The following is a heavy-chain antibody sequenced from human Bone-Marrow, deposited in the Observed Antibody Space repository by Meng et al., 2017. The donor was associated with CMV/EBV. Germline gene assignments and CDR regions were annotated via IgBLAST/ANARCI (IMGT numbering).Heavy chain of an antibody. CDR1: GFTFSNAW. CDR2: IKSKTDGGTT. D-gene: IGHD3-10*01. Sequence: GESLKISCAASGFTFSNAWMSWVRQAPGKGLEWVGRIKSKTDGGTTDYAAPVKGRFTISRDDSKNTLYLQMNSLKTEDTAVYYCAKLTSYGSGSSPSSDSWGQGTLVTVSS. J-gene: IGHJ4*02. CDR3: AKLTSYGSGSSPSSDS. V-gene: IGHV3-15*01.